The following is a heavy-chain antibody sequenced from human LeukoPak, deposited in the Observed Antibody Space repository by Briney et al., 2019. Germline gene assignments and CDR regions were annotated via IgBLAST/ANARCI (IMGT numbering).Heavy chain of an antibody. CDR3: ARDYYGSGSYSNGMDV. D-gene: IGHD3-10*01. Sequence: SETLSLTCTVSGGSISSYYWSWIRQPPGKGLEWIGYIYYSGSTNYNPSLKSRVTISVDTSKNQFSLKLSSVTAADTAVYYCARDYYGSGSYSNGMDVWGQGTTVTVSS. CDR1: GGSISSYY. V-gene: IGHV4-59*01. J-gene: IGHJ6*02. CDR2: IYYSGST.